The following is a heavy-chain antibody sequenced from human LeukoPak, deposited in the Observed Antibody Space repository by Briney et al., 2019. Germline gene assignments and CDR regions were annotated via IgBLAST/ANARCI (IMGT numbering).Heavy chain of an antibody. CDR3: ARDLTQDIVVVPAAAALDR. V-gene: IGHV1-18*01. D-gene: IGHD2-2*01. Sequence: PGASVKVSCKASGYTFTSYGISWVRQAPGQGLEWMGWISAYNGNTNYAQKLQGRVTMTTDTSTSTAYMELRSPRSDDTAVYYCARDLTQDIVVVPAAAALDRWGQGTLVTVSS. CDR1: GYTFTSYG. CDR2: ISAYNGNT. J-gene: IGHJ4*02.